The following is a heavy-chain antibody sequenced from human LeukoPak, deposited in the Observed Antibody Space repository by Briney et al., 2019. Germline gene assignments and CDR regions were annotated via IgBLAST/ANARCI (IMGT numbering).Heavy chain of an antibody. J-gene: IGHJ5*02. CDR3: ARDLLSSQFDP. V-gene: IGHV1-2*02. D-gene: IGHD6-13*01. Sequence: ASVKVSFKASGYTFTGYYMHWVRQAPGQGLEWMGWINPNSGGTNYAQKFQGRVTMTRDTSISTAYMELSRLRSDDTAVYYCARDLLSSQFDPWAREPWSPSPQ. CDR1: GYTFTGYY. CDR2: INPNSGGT.